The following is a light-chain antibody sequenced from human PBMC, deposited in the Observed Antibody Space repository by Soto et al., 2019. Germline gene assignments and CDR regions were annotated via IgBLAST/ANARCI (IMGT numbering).Light chain of an antibody. CDR3: QQYGTSPKT. V-gene: IGKV3-20*01. CDR2: AAS. Sequence: EIVLTQSPGTLSLSPGERATLSCRASQSVSSTSLAWYQQKPGRAPRLLMYAASTRATGIPDRFSGSGSGTDLTLTISRLEPEDFAVYYCQQYGTSPKTFGQGTKVEIK. J-gene: IGKJ1*01. CDR1: QSVSSTS.